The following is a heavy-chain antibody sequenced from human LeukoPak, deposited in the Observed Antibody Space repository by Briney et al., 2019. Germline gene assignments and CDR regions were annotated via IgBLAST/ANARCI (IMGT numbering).Heavy chain of an antibody. CDR1: GDSITSYH. D-gene: IGHD3-10*01. Sequence: SETLSLTCTVSGDSITSYHWSWIRQSPGGGLEWIVYIKYRGNNNNNPSLKSRVTTSFDTSKSQFYLRLSSVTAADTAVYYCARHVFGGSVIFDYWGQGTLVTVSS. CDR2: IKYRGNN. V-gene: IGHV4-59*08. CDR3: ARHVFGGSVIFDY. J-gene: IGHJ4*02.